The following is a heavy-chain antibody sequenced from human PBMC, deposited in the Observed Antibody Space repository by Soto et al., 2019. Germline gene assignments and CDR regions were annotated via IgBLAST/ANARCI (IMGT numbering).Heavy chain of an antibody. J-gene: IGHJ4*02. CDR2: ISYDGISK. CDR1: GFSFSNYG. V-gene: IGHV3-30*18. Sequence: PGGSLRLSGAASGFSFSNYGMHWVRQAPGKGLEWVAVISYDGISKYHADSVKGPFTISRDNSNNTLHLQMNSLRAEDTAVYYCSKDRRGGRAVLGSWGQGTPVTVSS. D-gene: IGHD2-8*01. CDR3: SKDRRGGRAVLGS.